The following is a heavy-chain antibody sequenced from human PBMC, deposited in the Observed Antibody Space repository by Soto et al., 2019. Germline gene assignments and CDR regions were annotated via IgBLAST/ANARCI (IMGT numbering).Heavy chain of an antibody. CDR3: ARDLALAGNY. Sequence: VGSLSLSCAASGFTFSSYAMNWVRQTQEKGLEWVSSISSTSSYTHYSDSVKGRFTISRDNANNSLFLQMNSLRAEDTATYYCARDLALAGNYWGQGVLVTVSS. CDR1: GFTFSSYA. V-gene: IGHV3-21*01. D-gene: IGHD6-19*01. CDR2: ISSTSSYT. J-gene: IGHJ4*02.